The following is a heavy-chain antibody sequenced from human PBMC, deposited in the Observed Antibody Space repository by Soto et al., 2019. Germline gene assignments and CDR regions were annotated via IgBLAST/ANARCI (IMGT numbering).Heavy chain of an antibody. CDR2: IRGSGDST. CDR3: VKDGPPCGSGGNCFYYFDY. D-gene: IGHD2-15*01. CDR1: GLTFSNYA. Sequence: GRSLRLSCTASGLTFSNYAMTWILHGPGKGREWVSAIRGSGDSTYYAASVEGRSTISSDHSKHPLYLQMNSLRPEDTAVYFCVKDGPPCGSGGNCFYYFDYWGPGTLVTVSS. J-gene: IGHJ4*01. V-gene: IGHV3-23*01.